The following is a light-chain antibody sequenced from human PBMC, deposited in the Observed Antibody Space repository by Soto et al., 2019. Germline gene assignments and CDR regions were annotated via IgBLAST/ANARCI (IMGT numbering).Light chain of an antibody. CDR2: GAS. CDR1: QSVSSSY. V-gene: IGKV3-20*01. J-gene: IGKJ1*01. Sequence: EIVLTQSPGTLSLSPGERATLSCRASQSVSSSYLAWYQQIPGQAPRLLIYGASSRATGIPDRFSGSGSGTHFTLTIIRREPEDFAVYYCQQYGSSPRQFGQGTKVDIK. CDR3: QQYGSSPRQ.